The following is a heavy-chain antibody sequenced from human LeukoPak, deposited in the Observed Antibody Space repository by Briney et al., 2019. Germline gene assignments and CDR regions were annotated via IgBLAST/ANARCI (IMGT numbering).Heavy chain of an antibody. D-gene: IGHD2-15*01. Sequence: PSETLSLTCAVYGGSFSGYYWSWIRQPPGKGLEWIGEINHSGSTNYNPSLKSRVTISVGTSKNQFSLKLSPVTAADTAVYYCARGRVVGASPLVYWGQGTLVTVSS. CDR1: GGSFSGYY. CDR3: ARGRVVGASPLVY. J-gene: IGHJ4*02. CDR2: INHSGST. V-gene: IGHV4-34*01.